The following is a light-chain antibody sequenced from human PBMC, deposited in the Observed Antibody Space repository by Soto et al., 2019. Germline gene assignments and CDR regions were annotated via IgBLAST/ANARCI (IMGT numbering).Light chain of an antibody. CDR1: SSNIGAGYD. Sequence: QSVLTQPPSVSGAPGQRVTISCTGSSSNIGAGYDVHWYQQLPGTAPKLLIYGNSNPPSGVPARFSGSKSGTSASLAITGLQAEDEADYCCQSYDSSLFWVFGVGTTLTVL. J-gene: IGLJ3*02. V-gene: IGLV1-40*01. CDR2: GNS. CDR3: QSYDSSLFWV.